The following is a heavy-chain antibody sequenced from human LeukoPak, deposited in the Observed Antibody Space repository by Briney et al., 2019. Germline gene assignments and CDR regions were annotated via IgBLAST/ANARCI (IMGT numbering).Heavy chain of an antibody. V-gene: IGHV4-59*08. CDR1: GGSISSYH. D-gene: IGHD4-17*01. CDR2: IYYSGST. Sequence: SETLSLTCTVSGGSISSYHWTWIRQPPGKGLEWIVYIYYSGSTNYNPSLKSRVTISVDTSKNQFSLKLSSVTAADTAVYYCARGHDYGDHMDYWAQGTLVTVSS. CDR3: ARGHDYGDHMDY. J-gene: IGHJ4*02.